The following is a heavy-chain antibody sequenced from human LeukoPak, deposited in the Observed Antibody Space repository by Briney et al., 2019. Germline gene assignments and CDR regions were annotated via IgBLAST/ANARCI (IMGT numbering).Heavy chain of an antibody. CDR1: GGTFSSCA. V-gene: IGHV1-69*05. CDR3: ASITMVRGVIIGYPFDY. J-gene: IGHJ4*02. Sequence: ASVKVSCKASGGTFSSCAISWVRQAPGQGLEWMGGIIPIFGTANYAQKFQGRVTITTDESTSTAYMELSSLRSEDTAVYYCASITMVRGVIIGYPFDYWGQGTLVTVSS. D-gene: IGHD3-10*01. CDR2: IIPIFGTA.